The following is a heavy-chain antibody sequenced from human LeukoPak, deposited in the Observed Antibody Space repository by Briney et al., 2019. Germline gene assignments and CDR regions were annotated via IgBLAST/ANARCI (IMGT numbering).Heavy chain of an antibody. V-gene: IGHV1-2*02. D-gene: IGHD6-19*01. CDR1: GYTFTSYD. Sequence: ASVKVSCKASGYTFTSYDINWVRQATGQGLEWMGWMNPNSGGTNYAQKFQGRVTMTRDTSISTAYMELSRLRSDDTAVYYCARIAVAGYFDYWGQGTLVTVSS. J-gene: IGHJ4*02. CDR3: ARIAVAGYFDY. CDR2: MNPNSGGT.